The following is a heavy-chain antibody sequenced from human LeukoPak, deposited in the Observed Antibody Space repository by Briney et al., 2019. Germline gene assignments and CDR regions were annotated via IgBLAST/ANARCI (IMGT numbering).Heavy chain of an antibody. CDR1: GGSISSGSYY. CDR3: ARDCEFCDLLFYMNV. CDR2: IDNSGST. Sequence: PSQTLSLTCTVSGGSISSGSYYWSWIRQPAGKGLEWIGHIDNSGSTNCNPSLKSRVTISVDTSKNQFSLNLTSVTAADTAVYYCARDCEFCDLLFYMNVWGKGTTVTVSS. D-gene: IGHD3-16*01. V-gene: IGHV4-61*09. J-gene: IGHJ6*03.